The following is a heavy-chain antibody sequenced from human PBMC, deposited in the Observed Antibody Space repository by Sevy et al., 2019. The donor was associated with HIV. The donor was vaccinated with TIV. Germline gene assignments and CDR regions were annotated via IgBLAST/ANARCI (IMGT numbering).Heavy chain of an antibody. J-gene: IGHJ4*02. CDR2: IKQDAGQK. V-gene: IGHV3-7*01. Sequence: GGSLRLSCAASGFTFSKYWMGWVRQAPGKGLEWVANIKQDAGQKYYVDSGNGGLTIPRENAKNSLYLQMNSLRAEDTAVYFCARDDGNYYFHYWGQGTLVTVSS. D-gene: IGHD1-7*01. CDR1: GFTFSKYW. CDR3: ARDDGNYYFHY.